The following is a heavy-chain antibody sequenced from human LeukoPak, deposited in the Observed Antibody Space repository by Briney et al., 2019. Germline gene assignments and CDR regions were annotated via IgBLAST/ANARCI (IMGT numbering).Heavy chain of an antibody. Sequence: GGSLRLSCAASGFTFSTYAMSWVRQAPGKGLEWVSRISGSGESIYYADSVKGRLTISRDNSKNTLLLQMNTLRAEDTAIYYCAKLGMYSGTSYWGQGTLVTVSS. D-gene: IGHD1-26*01. V-gene: IGHV3-23*01. CDR3: AKLGMYSGTSY. CDR2: ISGSGESI. CDR1: GFTFSTYA. J-gene: IGHJ4*02.